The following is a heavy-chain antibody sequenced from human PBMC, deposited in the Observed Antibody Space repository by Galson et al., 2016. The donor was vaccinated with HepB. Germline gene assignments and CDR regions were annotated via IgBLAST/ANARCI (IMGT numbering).Heavy chain of an antibody. Sequence: SLRLSCAASGFTFNNYAMNWVRQAPGKGLEWVSAISGGGGGTYYADSVKGRFTISRDNSKNTLYLQMNSLRAEDTAVYYCAKDLVVATGCDYWGQGTLVTVSS. D-gene: IGHD2-8*02. CDR3: AKDLVVATGCDY. V-gene: IGHV3-23*01. CDR1: GFTFNNYA. J-gene: IGHJ4*02. CDR2: ISGGGGGT.